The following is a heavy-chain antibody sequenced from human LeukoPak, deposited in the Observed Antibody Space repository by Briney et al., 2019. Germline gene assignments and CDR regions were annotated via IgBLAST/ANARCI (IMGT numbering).Heavy chain of an antibody. CDR1: GYTFTGYY. J-gene: IGHJ6*03. Sequence: GASVKVSCKASGYTFTGYYMHWVRQAPGQGLEWMGWINPNSGGTNYAQKFQGRVTMTRDTSISTAYMELSRLRSDDTAVYYCARVERQLVETSYYYYYMDVWGKGTTVTVSS. V-gene: IGHV1-2*02. CDR2: INPNSGGT. CDR3: ARVERQLVETSYYYYYMDV. D-gene: IGHD6-6*01.